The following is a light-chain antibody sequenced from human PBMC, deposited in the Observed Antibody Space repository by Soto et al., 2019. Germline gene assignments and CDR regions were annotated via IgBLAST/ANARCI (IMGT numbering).Light chain of an antibody. CDR3: QQYSTYWT. J-gene: IGKJ1*01. CDR1: QSVSSSY. V-gene: IGKV3-20*01. CDR2: DAS. Sequence: EIVFTQSPGTLSLSPGERATLSCRASQSVSSSYLAWYQQKPGQAPRLLIYDASNRATGIPARFSGSGSGTDFTLTISSLQPDDFATYYCQQYSTYWTFGQGTKVDIK.